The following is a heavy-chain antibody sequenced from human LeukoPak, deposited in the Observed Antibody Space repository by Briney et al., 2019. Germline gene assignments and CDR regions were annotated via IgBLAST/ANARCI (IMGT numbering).Heavy chain of an antibody. V-gene: IGHV1-18*01. CDR3: ARVGYSYGYVDY. CDR2: ISAYNGNT. D-gene: IGHD5-18*01. J-gene: IGHJ4*02. Sequence: ASVKVSCKASGGTFSSYAISWVRQAPGQGLEWMGWISAYNGNTNYAQKLQGRVTMTTDTSTSTAYVELRSLRSDDTAVYYCARVGYSYGYVDYWGQGTLVTVSS. CDR1: GGTFSSYA.